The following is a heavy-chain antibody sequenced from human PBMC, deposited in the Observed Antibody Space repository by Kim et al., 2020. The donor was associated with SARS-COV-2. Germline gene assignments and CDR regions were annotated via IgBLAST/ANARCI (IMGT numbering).Heavy chain of an antibody. CDR2: FDPEDGET. CDR3: ATYSGYDFYYYYGMDV. V-gene: IGHV1-24*01. D-gene: IGHD5-12*01. CDR1: GYTLTELS. J-gene: IGHJ6*02. Sequence: ASVKVSCKVSGYTLTELSMHWVRQAPGKGLEWMGGFDPEDGETIYAQKFQGRVTMTEDTSTDTAYMELSSLRSEDTAVYYCATYSGYDFYYYYGMDVWGQGTTVTVSS.